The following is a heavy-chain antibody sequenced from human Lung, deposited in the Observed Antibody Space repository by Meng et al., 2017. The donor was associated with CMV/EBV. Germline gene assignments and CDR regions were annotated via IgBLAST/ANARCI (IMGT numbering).Heavy chain of an antibody. Sequence: SCAASGFTFDDYAMHWVRQAPGKGLEWVSGISWNSGSIGYADSVKGRFTISRDSAKNSLYLQMNSLRAEDTALYYCAKDICFGGNSLYGMDVWGQGTTVTVSS. J-gene: IGHJ6*02. CDR1: GFTFDDYA. V-gene: IGHV3-9*01. CDR2: ISWNSGSI. CDR3: AKDICFGGNSLYGMDV. D-gene: IGHD4-23*01.